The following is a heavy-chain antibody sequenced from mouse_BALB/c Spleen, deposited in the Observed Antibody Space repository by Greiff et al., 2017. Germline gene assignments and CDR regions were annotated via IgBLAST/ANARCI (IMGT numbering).Heavy chain of an antibody. CDR3: ARSGRYAYAMDY. D-gene: IGHD6-5*01. J-gene: IGHJ3*01. Sequence: EVQVVESGGGLVQPGGSLKLSCAASGFTFSSYTMSWVRQTPEKRLEWVAYISSGSSTIYYADTVKGRFTISRDNPKNTLFLQMTSLRSEDTAMYYCARSGRYAYAMDYWGQGTLVTVSA. CDR1: GFTFSSYT. CDR2: ISSGSSTI. V-gene: IGHV5-17*02.